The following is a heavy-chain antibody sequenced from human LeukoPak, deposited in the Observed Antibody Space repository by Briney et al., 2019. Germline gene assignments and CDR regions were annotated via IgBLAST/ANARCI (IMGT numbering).Heavy chain of an antibody. J-gene: IGHJ3*02. D-gene: IGHD3-10*01. Sequence: GGSLRLSCAASGFSLRAYDLIWVRQAPGKGLDWVSIINGGGDIMMYEDSVKGRFTISRDNSKNTFYLQMNSLRVEDTDVYYCAMRDRGYGLDIWGQGTMVTVSS. CDR2: INGGGDIM. CDR3: AMRDRGYGLDI. V-gene: IGHV3-23*01. CDR1: GFSLRAYD.